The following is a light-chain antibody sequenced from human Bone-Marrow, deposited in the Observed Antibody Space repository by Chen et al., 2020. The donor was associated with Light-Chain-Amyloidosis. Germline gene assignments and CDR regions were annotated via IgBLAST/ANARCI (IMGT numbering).Light chain of an antibody. CDR2: GAS. V-gene: IGKV3-20*01. J-gene: IGKJ2*01. CDR3: HQYGSSPVT. Sequence: EVVLTQSPAFLSVSPGERVTLSCRASQGVCSDYLAWYQQKSGQAPRLLVYGASSTATGIPGRFSGSGSGTDFSLTISRLEPEDFAVYYCHQYGSSPVTFGQGTKLDSK. CDR1: QGVCSDY.